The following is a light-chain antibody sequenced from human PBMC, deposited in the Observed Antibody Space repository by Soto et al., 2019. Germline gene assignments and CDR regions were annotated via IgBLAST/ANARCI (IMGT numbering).Light chain of an antibody. J-gene: IGKJ2*01. Sequence: EIVMTQSPATLSLSPGERATLSFRASQSVNSNLAWYQQKAGQAPRLLIYGTSTRATGIPARFSGSGSGTDFTLTISSLQFEDFAVYYCQQYNNWPPYTFGQGTKVDIK. CDR3: QQYNNWPPYT. CDR1: QSVNSN. CDR2: GTS. V-gene: IGKV3-15*01.